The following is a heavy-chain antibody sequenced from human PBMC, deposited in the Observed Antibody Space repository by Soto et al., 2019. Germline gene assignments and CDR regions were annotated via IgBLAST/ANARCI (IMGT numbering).Heavy chain of an antibody. J-gene: IGHJ4*02. Sequence: SETLSLTCTVSGGSISNYYWSWIRQPPGKGLEYIGYVYYTGSTDYNPSLKNRVTMSVDTSRNQFSLKLSSVTAADTAVYYCARAPVTRTIYFDYWGQGTLVTVSS. CDR1: GGSISNYY. CDR2: VYYTGST. V-gene: IGHV4-59*08. D-gene: IGHD6-19*01. CDR3: ARAPVTRTIYFDY.